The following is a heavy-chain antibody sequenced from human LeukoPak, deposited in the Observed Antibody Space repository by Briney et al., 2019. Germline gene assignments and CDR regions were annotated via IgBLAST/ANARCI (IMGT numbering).Heavy chain of an antibody. Sequence: PGGSLRLSCVASGFSFSSYWMSWVRQTPGKGVEGVANVKQEGSARYYVDSVTGGLTISRDKAMNSLYLQMTSLRVEDTAVYYCARDPGIAAAGTVGYFDSWGQGILVTVSS. CDR2: VKQEGSAR. V-gene: IGHV3-7*01. D-gene: IGHD6-13*01. CDR3: ARDPGIAAAGTVGYFDS. CDR1: GFSFSSYW. J-gene: IGHJ4*02.